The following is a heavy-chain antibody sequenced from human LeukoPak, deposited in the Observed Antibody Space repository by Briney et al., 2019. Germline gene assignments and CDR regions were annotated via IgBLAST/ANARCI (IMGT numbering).Heavy chain of an antibody. D-gene: IGHD6-6*01. J-gene: IGHJ6*02. Sequence: PGGSLRLSCAASGFTFSSYALSWVRQAPGKGLEWVSGISGSGGSTYYADSVKGRFTISRDNSKNTLYLQMNSLRAEDTAVYYCAKGGQLAHYYYGMDVWGQGTTVTVSS. CDR1: GFTFSSYA. CDR3: AKGGQLAHYYYGMDV. V-gene: IGHV3-23*01. CDR2: ISGSGGST.